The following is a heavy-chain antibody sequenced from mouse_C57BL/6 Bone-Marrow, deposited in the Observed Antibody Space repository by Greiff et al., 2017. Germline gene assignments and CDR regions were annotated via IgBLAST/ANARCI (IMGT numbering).Heavy chain of an antibody. D-gene: IGHD1-1*01. V-gene: IGHV14-4*01. CDR3: TPTYGSSCY. CDR2: IEPENGDT. J-gene: IGHJ2*01. CDR1: GFNIKDDY. Sequence: VQLQQSGAELVRPGASVKLSCTASGFNIKDDYMHWVKQRPEQGLEWIGWIEPENGDTEYASKFQGKATITADTSSNTAYLQLSSLTSEDTAVYYCTPTYGSSCYWGQGTTLTVSS.